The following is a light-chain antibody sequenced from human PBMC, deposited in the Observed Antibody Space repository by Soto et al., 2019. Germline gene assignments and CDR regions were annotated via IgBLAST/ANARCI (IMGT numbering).Light chain of an antibody. CDR2: GAS. CDR1: QGIRND. V-gene: IGKV1-6*01. CDR3: IHDYNYPFT. J-gene: IGKJ2*01. Sequence: AIQMTQSPSSLSASVGDRVTITCRASQGIRNDLAWYQQKSGKAPKLLIYGASSLQSGVPSRFSGSGSGTEFTPDITILKPSDLAEYDCIHDYNYPFTFGHGTKLEIK.